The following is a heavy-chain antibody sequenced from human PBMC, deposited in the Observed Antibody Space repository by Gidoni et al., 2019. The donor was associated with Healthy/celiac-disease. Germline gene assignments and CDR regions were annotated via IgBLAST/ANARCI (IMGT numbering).Heavy chain of an antibody. CDR1: GGPVSSGSYY. CDR2: IYYSGST. Sequence: QVQLQESGPGLVKPSETLSLTCTVSGGPVSSGSYYWSWIRQPPGKGLEWNGYIYYSGSTNYNPSLKSRVTISVDTSKNQVSLKLSSVTAADTAVYYCAREEQLELVSYYYYYGMDVWVQGTTVTVSS. V-gene: IGHV4-61*01. J-gene: IGHJ6*02. D-gene: IGHD1-1*01. CDR3: AREEQLELVSYYYYYGMDV.